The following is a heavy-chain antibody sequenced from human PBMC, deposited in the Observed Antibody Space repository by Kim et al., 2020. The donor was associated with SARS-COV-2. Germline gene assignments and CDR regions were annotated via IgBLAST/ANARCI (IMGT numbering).Heavy chain of an antibody. CDR3: ATAPIYFFDNSGYFDH. D-gene: IGHD3-22*01. CDR2: VYSRGRP. J-gene: IGHJ4*02. V-gene: IGHV4-4*07. CDR1: GTSISSYY. Sequence: SETLSLTCTVSGTSISSYYYNWIRQSAGKGLEWIGRVYSRGRPIYNPSLQSRVNLSVDASKKQLSLRLSSATAADTAVYYCATAPIYFFDNSGYFDHWGQGSLVPLS.